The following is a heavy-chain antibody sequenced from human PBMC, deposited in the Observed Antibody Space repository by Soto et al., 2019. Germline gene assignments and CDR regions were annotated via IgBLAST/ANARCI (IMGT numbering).Heavy chain of an antibody. CDR1: GLTFNDYT. CDR2: IYWDGGST. D-gene: IGHD3-10*01. J-gene: IGHJ6*02. Sequence: GGSLRLSCAASGLTFNDYTMHWVRQPPGKGLEWVSLIYWDGGSTFSADSVKGRFTISRDKAKNSLYLQMNSLRAEDTAVYYCARGFGGFGELLFVGGHDIDVCTQRTTVTVS. V-gene: IGHV3-43*01. CDR3: ARGFGGFGELLFVGGHDIDV.